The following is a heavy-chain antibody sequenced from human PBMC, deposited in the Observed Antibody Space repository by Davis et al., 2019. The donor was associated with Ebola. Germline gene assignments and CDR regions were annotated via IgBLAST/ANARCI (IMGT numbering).Heavy chain of an antibody. V-gene: IGHV7-4-1*02. CDR2: INTNTGNP. J-gene: IGHJ4*02. CDR1: GYTFTSYA. CDR3: ARSTYYYDSSGYHFDY. Sequence: AASVKVSCKASGYTFTSYAMNWVRQAPGQGLEWMGWINTNTGNPTYAQGFTGRFVFSLDTSVSTAYLQISSLKAEDTAVYYCARSTYYYDSSGYHFDYWGQGTLATVSS. D-gene: IGHD3-22*01.